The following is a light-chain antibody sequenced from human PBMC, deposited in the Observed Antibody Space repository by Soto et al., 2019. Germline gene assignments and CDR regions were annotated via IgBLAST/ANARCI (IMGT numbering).Light chain of an antibody. CDR3: SSYTSTSSFYV. Sequence: QSALTQPASVSGSPGQSITISCTGANSDIGNYDFVSWYRQQPGEAPKVLIFDVSNRPSGISNRFSGSKSGNTASLTIYGLQAEDEADYFCSSYTSTSSFYVFGTGTKVTVL. CDR2: DVS. J-gene: IGLJ1*01. CDR1: NSDIGNYDF. V-gene: IGLV2-14*03.